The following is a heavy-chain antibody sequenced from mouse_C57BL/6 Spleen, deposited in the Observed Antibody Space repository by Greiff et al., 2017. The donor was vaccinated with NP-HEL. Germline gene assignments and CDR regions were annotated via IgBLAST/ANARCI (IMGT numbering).Heavy chain of an antibody. CDR3: ARQEDGYYVGAMDY. CDR2: ISGGGGNT. Sequence: EVQLQESGGGLVKPGGSLKLSCAASGFTFSSYTMSWVRQTPEKRLEWVATISGGGGNTYYPDSVKGRFTISRDNAKNTLYLQMSSLRSEDTALYYCARQEDGYYVGAMDYWGQGTSVTVSS. D-gene: IGHD2-3*01. CDR1: GFTFSSYT. V-gene: IGHV5-9*01. J-gene: IGHJ4*01.